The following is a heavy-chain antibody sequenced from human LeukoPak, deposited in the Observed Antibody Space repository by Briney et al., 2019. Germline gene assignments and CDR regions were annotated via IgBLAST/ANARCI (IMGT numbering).Heavy chain of an antibody. CDR1: GYSFSSYW. D-gene: IGHD3-10*01. J-gene: IGHJ4*02. CDR2: IYPGDSDT. Sequence: GESLKISCKTSGYSFSSYWIAWVRQMPGKGLEWMGVIYPGDSDTRYSPSFQGQVTISTDKSITTAYLQWNSLTASDTAMYYCARLDVGSGGYWHFDYWGQGTLVTVSS. CDR3: ARLDVGSGGYWHFDY. V-gene: IGHV5-51*01.